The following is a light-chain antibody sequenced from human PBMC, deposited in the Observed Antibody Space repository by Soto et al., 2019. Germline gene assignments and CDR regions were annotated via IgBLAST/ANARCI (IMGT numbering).Light chain of an antibody. V-gene: IGKV3-20*01. CDR1: QTVSSNN. J-gene: IGKJ1*01. CDR2: GTS. CDR3: QQYVSWT. Sequence: EIVLTQSPGTLSVSPGDRATLSCRASQTVSSNNLAWCQQKPGQAPSLLIYGTSSRATGIPDRFSGSGSGTDFTLTISRLEPEDSAIYYCQQYVSWTFGQGTKVEI.